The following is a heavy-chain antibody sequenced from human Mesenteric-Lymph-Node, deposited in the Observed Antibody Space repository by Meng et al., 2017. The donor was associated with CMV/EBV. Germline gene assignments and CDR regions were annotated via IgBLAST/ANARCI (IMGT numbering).Heavy chain of an antibody. V-gene: IGHV5-51*01. Sequence: GESLKISCKGSGYSFTSYWIGWVRQMPGKGLEWIGVIYPRDSDTRYSPSFQGQVTLSADNSINTAFLQWSGLKASDTAMYYCARHSQHTNDWLMWYFDLWGRGTLVTVSS. CDR3: ARHSQHTNDWLMWYFDL. CDR1: GYSFTSYW. CDR2: IYPRDSDT. D-gene: IGHD3-9*01. J-gene: IGHJ2*01.